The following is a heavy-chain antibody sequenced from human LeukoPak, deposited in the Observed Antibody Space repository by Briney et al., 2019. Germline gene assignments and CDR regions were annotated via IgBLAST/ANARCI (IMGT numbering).Heavy chain of an antibody. D-gene: IGHD3-3*01. V-gene: IGHV1-69*05. CDR1: GGTFNSYA. J-gene: IGHJ4*02. CDR2: IIPIFGTA. Sequence: ASVKVSCKASGGTFNSYAISWVRQAPGQGLEWMGGIIPIFGTANYAQKFQGRVTITTDESTSTAYMELSSLRSEDTAVYYCTNGITRAGFGYWGQGTLVTVSS. CDR3: TNGITRAGFGY.